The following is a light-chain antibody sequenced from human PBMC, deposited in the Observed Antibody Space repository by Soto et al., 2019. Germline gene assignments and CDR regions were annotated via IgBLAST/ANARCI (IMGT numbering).Light chain of an antibody. CDR1: QGISSF. V-gene: IGKV1-27*01. J-gene: IGKJ1*01. Sequence: DVQMTQSPSSLSASVGDRVTITCRASQGISSFLAWYQQIPGKVPKLLIYSASTLQSGVPSRFSGSGSGTDFTLTISSLQPEDVAIYYCLQDYNYPWTFGQGTKVDIK. CDR3: LQDYNYPWT. CDR2: SAS.